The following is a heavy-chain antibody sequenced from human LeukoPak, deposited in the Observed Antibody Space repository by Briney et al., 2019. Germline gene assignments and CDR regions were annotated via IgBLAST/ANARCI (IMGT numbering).Heavy chain of an antibody. D-gene: IGHD6-13*01. CDR3: ARDRAAADLDY. Sequence: AGPCLRPSRAAAGFTVSSDGMHWVRQAPRDWLEWLAVIWYDGSNIFYADAVKGRFTISRDNYKNTLYLQMNSLRAEDAAVYYCARDRAAADLDYWGRGTLVTVS. J-gene: IGHJ4*02. CDR2: IWYDGSNI. CDR1: GFTVSSDG. V-gene: IGHV3-33*01.